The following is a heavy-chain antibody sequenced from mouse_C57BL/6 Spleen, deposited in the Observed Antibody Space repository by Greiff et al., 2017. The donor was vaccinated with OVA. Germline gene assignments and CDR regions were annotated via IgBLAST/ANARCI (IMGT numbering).Heavy chain of an antibody. CDR2: IYPGDGDT. V-gene: IGHV1-82*01. CDR1: GYAFSSSW. CDR3: ARSYYGSSYGYFDV. Sequence: QVQLQQSGPELVKPRASVKISCKASGYAFSSSWMNWVKQRPGKGLEWIGRIYPGDGDTNYNGKFKGKATLTADKSSSTAYMQLSSLTSEDSAVYFCARSYYGSSYGYFDVWGTGTTVTVSS. D-gene: IGHD1-1*01. J-gene: IGHJ1*03.